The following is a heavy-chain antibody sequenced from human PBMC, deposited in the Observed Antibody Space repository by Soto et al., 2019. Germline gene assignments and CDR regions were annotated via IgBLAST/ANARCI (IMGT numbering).Heavy chain of an antibody. D-gene: IGHD3-3*02. CDR3: ARDQPSIAYYFDS. V-gene: IGHV3-21*01. Sequence: GGSLRLSCAAPGFTFSGYSMNWVRQAPGKGLEWVSSITSSSTYIYYADSVEGRFTISRDNAKNSLYLQMNSLRAEDTAVYYCARDQPSIAYYFDSWGQG. J-gene: IGHJ4*02. CDR1: GFTFSGYS. CDR2: ITSSSTYI.